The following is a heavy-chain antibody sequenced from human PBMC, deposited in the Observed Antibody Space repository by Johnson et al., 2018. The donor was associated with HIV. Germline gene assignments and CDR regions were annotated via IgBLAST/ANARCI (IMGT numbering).Heavy chain of an antibody. D-gene: IGHD1-14*01. CDR1: GFSFSDHY. J-gene: IGHJ3*02. V-gene: IGHV3-11*04. Sequence: VQVVESGGGLVKPGGSLRLSCAASGFSFSDHYMSWIRQAPGKGLEWVSYISSSGSTIYYADSVKGRFTISRDNAKNSLYLQMNSLRAEDTAVYYCARDQGYPEPAFDIWGQGTMVTVSS. CDR2: ISSSGSTI. CDR3: ARDQGYPEPAFDI.